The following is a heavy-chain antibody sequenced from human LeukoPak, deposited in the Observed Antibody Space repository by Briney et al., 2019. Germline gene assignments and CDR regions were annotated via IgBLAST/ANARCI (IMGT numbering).Heavy chain of an antibody. J-gene: IGHJ4*02. V-gene: IGHV3-74*01. CDR3: ARVTEYSTAGMRY. CDR1: GFTFSNYW. CDR2: ISSDGSTT. Sequence: GGSLRLSCAASGFTFSNYWMHWVRQAPGKGLEWVSRISSDGSTTTYADSVKGRFTISRDNAKNTMYLQMNGLRAEDTALYYCARVTEYSTAGMRYWGQGTLVTVSS. D-gene: IGHD6-13*01.